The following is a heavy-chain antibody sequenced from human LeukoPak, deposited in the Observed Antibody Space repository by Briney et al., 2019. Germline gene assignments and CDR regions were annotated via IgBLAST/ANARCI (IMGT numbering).Heavy chain of an antibody. CDR1: GFIFTSYS. D-gene: IGHD4-17*01. CDR2: ISSSSSTI. Sequence: GGSLRLSCAASGFIFTSYSMNWVRQAPGKGLEWVSYISSSSSTIYYADSVKGRFTISRGNAKNSLYLQMNSLRAEDTAVYYCARQRAGFTVTTSDYWGQGTLVTVSS. V-gene: IGHV3-48*01. CDR3: ARQRAGFTVTTSDY. J-gene: IGHJ4*02.